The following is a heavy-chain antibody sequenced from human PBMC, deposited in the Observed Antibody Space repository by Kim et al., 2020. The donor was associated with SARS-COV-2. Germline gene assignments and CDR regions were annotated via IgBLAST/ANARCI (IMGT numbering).Heavy chain of an antibody. CDR1: GYTFTSYG. CDR3: ARDPAPYDYVWGSYCDL. J-gene: IGHJ5*02. V-gene: IGHV1-18*01. Sequence: ASVKVSCKASGYTFTSYGISWVRQAPGQGLEWMGWISAYNGNTNYAQKLQGRVTMTTDTSTSTAYMELRSLRSDDTAVYYCARDPAPYDYVWGSYCDLWGQGTLVTVSS. D-gene: IGHD3-16*01. CDR2: ISAYNGNT.